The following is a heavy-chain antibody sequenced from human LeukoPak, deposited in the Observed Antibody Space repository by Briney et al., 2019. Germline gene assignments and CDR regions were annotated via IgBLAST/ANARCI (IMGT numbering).Heavy chain of an antibody. J-gene: IGHJ5*01. V-gene: IGHV3-15*01. Sequence: GGSLRLSCAASGFTFTNAWMSWVRQAPGKGLEWVGRVKSQTDGGTPDYAASVKDRFTISRDDSKDTLYLQMNSLKTEDTAVCYCATDWTPSYSYATFDSWGHGTLVTVSS. CDR1: GFTFTNAW. D-gene: IGHD5-18*01. CDR3: ATDWTPSYSYATFDS. CDR2: VKSQTDGGTP.